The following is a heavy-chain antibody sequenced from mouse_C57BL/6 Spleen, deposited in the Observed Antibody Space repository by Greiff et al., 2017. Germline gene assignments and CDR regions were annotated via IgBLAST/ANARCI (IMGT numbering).Heavy chain of an antibody. CDR3: ARSGYYAFDY. J-gene: IGHJ2*01. Sequence: VQLQQSGPELVKPGASVKMSCKASGYTFTDYNMHWVKQSHGKSLEWIGNINPNNGGTSYNQKFKGKATLTVNKSSSTAYMELRSLTSEDSAVYYCARSGYYAFDYWGQGTTLTVSS. D-gene: IGHD2-3*01. V-gene: IGHV1-22*01. CDR1: GYTFTDYN. CDR2: INPNNGGT.